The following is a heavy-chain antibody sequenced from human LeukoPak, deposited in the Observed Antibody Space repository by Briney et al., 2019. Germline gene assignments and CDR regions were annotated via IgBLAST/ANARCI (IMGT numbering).Heavy chain of an antibody. Sequence: GESLKISCKGSGYSFTSYWIGWVRQMPGKGLEWMGIIYPGDSDTRYSPSFQGQVTISADKSISTAYLQWSSLKASDTAMYYCARQEYYYDSSGYGMDAWGQGTTVTVSS. CDR2: IYPGDSDT. J-gene: IGHJ6*02. V-gene: IGHV5-51*01. D-gene: IGHD3-22*01. CDR1: GYSFTSYW. CDR3: ARQEYYYDSSGYGMDA.